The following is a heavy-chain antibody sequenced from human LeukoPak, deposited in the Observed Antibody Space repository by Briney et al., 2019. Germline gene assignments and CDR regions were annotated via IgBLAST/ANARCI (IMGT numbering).Heavy chain of an antibody. CDR3: AKGYSSGEDYFDY. CDR1: GGTFSSYA. V-gene: IGHV1-69*05. J-gene: IGHJ4*02. Sequence: SVKVSCKASGGTFSSYAISWVRQAPGQGLEWMGGIIPIFGTANYAQKFQGRVTITTDESTSTAYMELSSLRSEDTALYYCAKGYSSGEDYFDYWGQGTLVTVSS. D-gene: IGHD6-19*01. CDR2: IIPIFGTA.